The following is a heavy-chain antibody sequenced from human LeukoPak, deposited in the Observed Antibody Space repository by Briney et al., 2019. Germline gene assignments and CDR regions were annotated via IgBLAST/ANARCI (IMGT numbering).Heavy chain of an antibody. CDR1: GFTFSSYA. J-gene: IGHJ4*02. CDR2: INWNGGTT. CDR3: AKAAGYYDSSGYYGY. Sequence: GGSLRLSCAASGFTFSSYAMSWVRQAPGKGLEWVSGINWNGGTTNYADSVKGRFTISRDNAKNSLYLQMNSLRAEDTAVYYCAKAAGYYDSSGYYGYWGQGTLVTVSS. V-gene: IGHV3-20*04. D-gene: IGHD3-22*01.